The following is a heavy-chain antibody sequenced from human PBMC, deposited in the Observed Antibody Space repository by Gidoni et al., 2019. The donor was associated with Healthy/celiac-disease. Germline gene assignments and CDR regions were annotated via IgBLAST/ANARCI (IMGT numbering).Heavy chain of an antibody. D-gene: IGHD3-3*01. V-gene: IGHV3-66*01. CDR1: GFTVSSNY. J-gene: IGHJ6*03. CDR2: IYSGGST. CDR3: ARGAPSGTYYDFWSPYYYYMDV. Sequence: VQLVESGGGLVQPGGSLRLSCAASGFTVSSNYMSWVRQAPGKGLEWVSVIYSGGSTYYADSVKGRFTISRDNSKNTLYLQMNSLRAEDTAVYYCARGAPSGTYYDFWSPYYYYMDVWGKGTTVTVSS.